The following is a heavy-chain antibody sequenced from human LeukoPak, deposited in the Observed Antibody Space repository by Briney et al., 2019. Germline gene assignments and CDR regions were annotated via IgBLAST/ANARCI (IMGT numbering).Heavy chain of an antibody. CDR2: IHTNTGKP. CDR3: ARFRVTYYDDSSGLDY. CDR1: GYTFTSYA. V-gene: IGHV7-4-1*02. D-gene: IGHD3-22*01. J-gene: IGHJ4*02. Sequence: GASVKVSCKASGYTFTSYAMNWVRQAPGQGPEWMGWIHTNTGKPTYAQDFTGRLVFSFDTSVSTAYLQISSLKAEDTAVYYCARFRVTYYDDSSGLDYWGQGTLVTVSS.